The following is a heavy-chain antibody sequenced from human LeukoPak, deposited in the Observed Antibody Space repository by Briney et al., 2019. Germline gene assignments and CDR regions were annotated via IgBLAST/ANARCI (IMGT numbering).Heavy chain of an antibody. CDR3: ARDNRVSGFDY. CDR1: GGSFSGYY. V-gene: IGHV4-34*01. CDR2: INHSGST. J-gene: IGHJ4*02. D-gene: IGHD2/OR15-2a*01. Sequence: SETLSLTCAVYGGSFSGYYWSWIRQPPGKGLEWIGEINHSGSTSYNPSLKSRVTISVDTFKNQFSLKLSSVTAADTAVYYCARDNRVSGFDYWGQGTLVTVSS.